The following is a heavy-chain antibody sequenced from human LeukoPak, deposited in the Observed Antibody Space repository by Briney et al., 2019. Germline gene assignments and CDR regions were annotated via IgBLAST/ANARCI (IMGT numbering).Heavy chain of an antibody. D-gene: IGHD6-19*01. CDR1: GLTFSSYE. J-gene: IGHJ4*02. Sequence: PGGSLRLSCAASGLTFSSYEMNWVRQAPGKGLECVSYISSSGSSIYYADSVKGRFTISRDNAKNSLYLQMNSLRAEDTAVYYCARAGSALPCFDYWGQGTLVTVSS. V-gene: IGHV3-48*03. CDR3: ARAGSALPCFDY. CDR2: ISSSGSSI.